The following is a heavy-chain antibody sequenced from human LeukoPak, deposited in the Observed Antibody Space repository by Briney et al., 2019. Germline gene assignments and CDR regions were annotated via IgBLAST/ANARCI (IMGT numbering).Heavy chain of an antibody. CDR2: IYYSGST. J-gene: IGHJ4*02. Sequence: SETLSLTCAVYGGSFSGYYWSWIRQPPGKGLEWIGYIYYSGSTNYNPSLKSRVTISVDTSKNQFSLKLSSVTAADTAVYYCAREFRYGGVDYWGQGTLVTVSS. D-gene: IGHD4-17*01. CDR1: GGSFSGYY. V-gene: IGHV4-59*01. CDR3: AREFRYGGVDY.